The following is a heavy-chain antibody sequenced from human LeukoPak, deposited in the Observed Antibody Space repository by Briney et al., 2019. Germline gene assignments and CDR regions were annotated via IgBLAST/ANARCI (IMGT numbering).Heavy chain of an antibody. CDR2: ISSRSTDI. CDR3: APFPRELPH. D-gene: IGHD1-26*01. V-gene: IGHV3-11*03. CDR1: GFTFNAYY. J-gene: IGHJ4*02. Sequence: PGWSLRLSCAASGFTFNAYYMTWIRQAPGKGLEWVSYISSRSTDIKYADSVKGRFTISRDNANNSLYLQMNSLRVEDTAVYYCAPFPRELPHWGQGTLVTVSS.